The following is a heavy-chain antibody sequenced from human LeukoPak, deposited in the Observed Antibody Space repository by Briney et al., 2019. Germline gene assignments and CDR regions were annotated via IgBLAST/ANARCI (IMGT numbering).Heavy chain of an antibody. V-gene: IGHV4-34*01. D-gene: IGHD2-8*02. J-gene: IGHJ6*03. CDR2: ISHSGST. Sequence: PSETLSLTCAVYGGSFSGYYWSDFYWSWIRQPPGKGLEWIAEISHSGSTNYNPSLKSRVTMSVDTSKNQFSLKLSSVTAAVTAVYYCARTGDSYYYSYMDVWGKGATVTVSS. CDR3: ARTGDSYYYSYMDV. CDR1: GGSFSGYYWSDFY.